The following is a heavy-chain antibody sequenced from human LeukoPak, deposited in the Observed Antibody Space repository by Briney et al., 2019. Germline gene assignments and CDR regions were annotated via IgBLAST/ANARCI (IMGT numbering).Heavy chain of an antibody. D-gene: IGHD6-19*01. J-gene: IGHJ4*02. Sequence: GGSLRLSCAASGFTFSSYSMNWVRQAPGKGLEWVSSISSSSSYIYYADSVKGRFTISRDNAKNSLYLQMSSLRAEDTAVYYCARDLAVAGIFDYWGQGTLVTVSS. CDR1: GFTFSSYS. CDR3: ARDLAVAGIFDY. CDR2: ISSSSSYI. V-gene: IGHV3-21*01.